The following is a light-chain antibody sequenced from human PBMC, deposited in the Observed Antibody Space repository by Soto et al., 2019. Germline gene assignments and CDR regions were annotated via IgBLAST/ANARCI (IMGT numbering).Light chain of an antibody. CDR2: EGS. V-gene: IGLV2-23*01. CDR1: SSDVGSYNL. CDR3: CSYAGSVV. J-gene: IGLJ2*01. Sequence: QSVLTQPASVSGSPGQSITISCTGTSSDVGSYNLVSWCQQHPGKAPKLMIYEGSKRPSGVSNRFSGSKSGNTASLTISGLQAEDEADYYCCSYAGSVVFGGGTKLTVL.